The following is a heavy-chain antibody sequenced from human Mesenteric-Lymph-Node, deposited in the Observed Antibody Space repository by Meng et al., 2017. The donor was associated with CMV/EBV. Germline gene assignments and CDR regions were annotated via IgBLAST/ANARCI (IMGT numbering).Heavy chain of an antibody. CDR3: ARDRDYGDYLFVY. D-gene: IGHD4-17*01. CDR2: ISYDGSNK. V-gene: IGHV3-30*19. CDR1: GISFSNCG. Sequence: GESLKISCTASGISFSNCGMHWVRQAPGKGLEWVAVISYDGSNKYYADSVKGRFTISRDNSKNTLYLQMNSLRAEDTAVYYCARDRDYGDYLFVYWGQGTLVTVSS. J-gene: IGHJ4*02.